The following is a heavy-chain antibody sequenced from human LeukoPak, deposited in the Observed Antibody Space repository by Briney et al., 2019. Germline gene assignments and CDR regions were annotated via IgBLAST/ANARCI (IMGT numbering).Heavy chain of an antibody. J-gene: IGHJ4*02. V-gene: IGHV3-23*01. Sequence: PGGALRLSCAASGFTFRSYAMSWVRQAPGKGLEWVSPISGSGGITYYADSVKGRFTISRDNSKNTLSLQMNSLRAEDTAVYYCAKGTVAGSWDYFDYWGQGTLVTVSS. CDR3: AKGTVAGSWDYFDY. CDR1: GFTFRSYA. CDR2: ISGSGGIT. D-gene: IGHD6-13*01.